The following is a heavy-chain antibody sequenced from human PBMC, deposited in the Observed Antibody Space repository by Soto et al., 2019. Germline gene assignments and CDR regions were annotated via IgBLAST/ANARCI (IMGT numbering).Heavy chain of an antibody. V-gene: IGHV3-15*01. J-gene: IGHJ4*02. CDR2: IKSKTDGGTT. D-gene: IGHD2-15*01. CDR3: TTDEVARRAFDY. CDR1: GFTFSNAW. Sequence: EVQLVESGGGLVKPGGSLRLSCAASGFTFSNAWMSWVRQAPGKGLEWVGRIKSKTDGGTTDYAAPVKGRFTISRDDSKNTLYLQMNSLKTEDTAVYYCTTDEVARRAFDYWGQGTLVTVSS.